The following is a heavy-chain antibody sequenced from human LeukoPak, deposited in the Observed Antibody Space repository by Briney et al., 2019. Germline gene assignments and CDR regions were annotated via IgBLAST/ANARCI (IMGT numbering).Heavy chain of an antibody. D-gene: IGHD5-18*01. J-gene: IGHJ4*02. V-gene: IGHV3-48*03. CDR1: GFTFSSYA. Sequence: GGSLRLSCAASGFTFSSYAMNWVRQAPGKGLEWVSYIRSSGSTIYYADSVKGRFTISRDNAKNSLYLQMNSLRAEDTAVYYCARGGYSYGYHYWGQGTLVIVSS. CDR2: IRSSGSTI. CDR3: ARGGYSYGYHY.